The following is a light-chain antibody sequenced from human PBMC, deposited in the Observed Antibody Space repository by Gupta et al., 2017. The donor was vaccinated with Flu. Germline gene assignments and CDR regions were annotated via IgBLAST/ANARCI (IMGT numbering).Light chain of an antibody. CDR2: DDS. CDR3: QVWDSSSDHWV. V-gene: IGLV3-21*02. J-gene: IGLJ3*02. Sequence: SYVLTQPPSVSVAPGQTARSTCGGNNIGSKSVHWYQQKPGQAPVLGVYDDSDRPSGIPERFSGSNAGTTATLNISRVEAGDEADYYCQVWDSSSDHWVFGGGTKLTGL. CDR1: NIGSKS.